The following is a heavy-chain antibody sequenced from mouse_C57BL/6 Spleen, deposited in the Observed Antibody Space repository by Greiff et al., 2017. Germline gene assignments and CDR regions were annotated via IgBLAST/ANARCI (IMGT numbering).Heavy chain of an antibody. CDR2: ISSGSSTI. CDR1: GFTFSDYG. D-gene: IGHD2-4*01. J-gene: IGHJ4*01. Sequence: EVQVVASGGGLVKPGGSLKLSCAASGFTFSDYGMHWVRQAPEKGLEWVAYISSGSSTIYYADTVKGRFTISRDNAKNTLFLQMTSLRSEDTAMYYCARVPYDYDEDYAMDYWGQGTSVTVAS. V-gene: IGHV5-17*01. CDR3: ARVPYDYDEDYAMDY.